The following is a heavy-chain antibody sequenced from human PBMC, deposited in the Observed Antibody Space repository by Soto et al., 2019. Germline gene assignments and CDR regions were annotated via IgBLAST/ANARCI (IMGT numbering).Heavy chain of an antibody. CDR2: ISPKSGDT. Sequence: QVQLVQSGAEVKKPGASVKVSCKASGYTFTDYYPHWVRQAPGLGLEWMGWISPKSGDTKYAQNFQGRVTMTRDTSIRAAYMELSSLTSDDTAVYYCAKLAYYHYAMDVWGQGTTVTVSS. J-gene: IGHJ6*02. V-gene: IGHV1-2*02. CDR3: AKLAYYHYAMDV. CDR1: GYTFTDYY.